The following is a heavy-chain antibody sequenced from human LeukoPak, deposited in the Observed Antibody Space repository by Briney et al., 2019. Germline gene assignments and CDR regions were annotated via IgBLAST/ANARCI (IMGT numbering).Heavy chain of an antibody. CDR1: GYSFTSYW. D-gene: IGHD6-13*01. Sequence: GESLKISCQGSGYSFTSYWIGWVRQMPGKGLEWMGIIYPGDSDTRYSPPFQGQVTISADKSISTAYLQWSSLKASDTAMYYCARLAQQLVSSSHSYYGLDYWGQGTLVTVSS. V-gene: IGHV5-51*01. J-gene: IGHJ4*02. CDR3: ARLAQQLVSSSHSYYGLDY. CDR2: IYPGDSDT.